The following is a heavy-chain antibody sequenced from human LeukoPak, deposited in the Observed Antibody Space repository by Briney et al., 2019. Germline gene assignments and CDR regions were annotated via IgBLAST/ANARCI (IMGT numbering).Heavy chain of an antibody. D-gene: IGHD3-16*01. J-gene: IGHJ6*03. CDR3: ARRSEFGVLYYMDV. Sequence: GGSLRLSCAASGFTFSTYRMNWVRQAPGKGLEGVSYISCSSGTIYYADSVKGRFTISRDNAKTSLYLQMNSLRAEDTAIYYCARRSEFGVLYYMDVWGKGTTVTVSS. V-gene: IGHV3-48*04. CDR2: ISCSSGTI. CDR1: GFTFSTYR.